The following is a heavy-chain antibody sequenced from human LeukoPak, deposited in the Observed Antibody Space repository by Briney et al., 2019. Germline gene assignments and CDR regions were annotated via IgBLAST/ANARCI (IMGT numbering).Heavy chain of an antibody. V-gene: IGHV3-7*05. Sequence: PRGSLRFSCAASGFTFSSYWMSWVRQAPGKGLEWVANIKQDGSDKNYVDSVKGRLIISRDNAKNSLFLQMNSLRAEDTAVYYCARDGWSVDYWGQGTLVTVSS. J-gene: IGHJ4*02. CDR2: IKQDGSDK. CDR1: GFTFSSYW. D-gene: IGHD2-15*01. CDR3: ARDGWSVDY.